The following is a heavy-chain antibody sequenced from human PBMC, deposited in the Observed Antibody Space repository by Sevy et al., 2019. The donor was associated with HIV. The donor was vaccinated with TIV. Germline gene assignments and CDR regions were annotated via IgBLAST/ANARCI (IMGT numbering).Heavy chain of an antibody. Sequence: GGSLRLSCETSGFIFTDYWMSWVRQIPGKGLEWVATIKQDQSEKYYVDSVKCRFAISRDSAKKSVSLQMNGLRAEDTALYFCAREVGGFNWRPYYFDSWGQGTLVTVSS. V-gene: IGHV3-7*01. D-gene: IGHD3-3*01. CDR2: IKQDQSEK. J-gene: IGHJ4*02. CDR3: AREVGGFNWRPYYFDS. CDR1: GFIFTDYW.